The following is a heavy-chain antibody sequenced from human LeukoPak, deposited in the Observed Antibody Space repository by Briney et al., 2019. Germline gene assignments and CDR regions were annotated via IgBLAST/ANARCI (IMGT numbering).Heavy chain of an antibody. J-gene: IGHJ4*02. CDR1: GFTFKNYE. V-gene: IGHV3-48*03. Sequence: GGSLRLSCAASGFTFKNYEMNWVRQAPGKGLEWVSYISSSGSPIYYADSVKGRSTISRDNAKNSLYLQMNSLRAEDTAVYYCARGPSVGSGWSPDYWGQGTLVTVSS. CDR2: ISSSGSPI. D-gene: IGHD6-19*01. CDR3: ARGPSVGSGWSPDY.